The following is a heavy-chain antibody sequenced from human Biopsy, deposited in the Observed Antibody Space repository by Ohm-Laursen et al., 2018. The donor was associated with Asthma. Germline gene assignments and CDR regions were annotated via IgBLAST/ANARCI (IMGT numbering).Heavy chain of an antibody. CDR2: IKHDGSEK. J-gene: IGHJ1*01. CDR3: ARTFHLWSPYHAEHYQL. CDR1: GFTFGDYC. V-gene: IGHV3-7*01. Sequence: SLRLYCTASGFTFGDYCMSWVRQVPGQGLEWVANIKHDGSEKNHVDSLKGRFTISRDNAKNLLFLQMNSLRAEDTAVYYCARTFHLWSPYHAEHYQLWGQGTLVTVSS. D-gene: IGHD3-3*01.